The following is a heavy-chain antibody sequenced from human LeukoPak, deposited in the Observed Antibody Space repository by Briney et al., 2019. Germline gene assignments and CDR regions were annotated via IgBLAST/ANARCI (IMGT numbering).Heavy chain of an antibody. CDR3: ARSPAGYGGYVRGDY. CDR1: GGTFSSYA. J-gene: IGHJ4*02. V-gene: IGHV1-8*02. D-gene: IGHD5-12*01. Sequence: ASVKVSCKASGGTFSSYAISWVRQAPGQGLEWMGWMNPNSGNTGYAQKFQGRVTMTRNTSISTAYMELSSLRSEDTAVYYCARSPAGYGGYVRGDYWGQGTLVTVSS. CDR2: MNPNSGNT.